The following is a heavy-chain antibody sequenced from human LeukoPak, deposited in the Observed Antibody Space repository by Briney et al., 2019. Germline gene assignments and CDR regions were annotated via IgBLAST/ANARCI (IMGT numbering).Heavy chain of an antibody. V-gene: IGHV4-59*01. CDR3: ARYGYSYGQYYFDY. J-gene: IGHJ4*02. CDR1: GGSINSYF. Sequence: SETLSLTCCVSGGSINSYFWSWIRQPPGKGLEWIGYIYYSGTTNYNPSLKSRVTISVDTSNNQFSLKLTSVTAADTAVYYCARYGYSYGQYYFDYWGQGTLVAVSS. D-gene: IGHD5-18*01. CDR2: IYYSGTT.